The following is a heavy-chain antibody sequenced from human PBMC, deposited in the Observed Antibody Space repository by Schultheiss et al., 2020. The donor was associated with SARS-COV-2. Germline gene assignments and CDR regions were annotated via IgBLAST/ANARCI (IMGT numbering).Heavy chain of an antibody. Sequence: SETLSLTCTVSGGSISSSSYYWGWIRQPAGKGLEWIGRIYTSGSTNYNPSLKSRVTISVDTSKNQFSLKLGSVTAADTAVYYCARAMVRGVIIGWGQGTLVTVSS. V-gene: IGHV4-61*02. CDR1: GGSISSSSYY. CDR2: IYTSGST. J-gene: IGHJ4*02. D-gene: IGHD3-10*01. CDR3: ARAMVRGVIIG.